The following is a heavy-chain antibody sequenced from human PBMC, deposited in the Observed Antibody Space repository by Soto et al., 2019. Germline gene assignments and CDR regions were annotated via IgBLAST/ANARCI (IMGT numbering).Heavy chain of an antibody. J-gene: IGHJ6*02. V-gene: IGHV4-61*01. CDR3: ARDRRYFYGSGRAGGLDV. D-gene: IGHD3-10*01. CDR1: GGSVSSGSYG. CDR2: IYYSGST. Sequence: PSETLSLTCTVSGGSVSSGSYGWSWIRQPPGKGLAWIGYIYYSGSTNYNPSLKSRVTISVDTSKNQFSLKLSSVTAADTAVYYCARDRRYFYGSGRAGGLDVWGQGTTVTVSS.